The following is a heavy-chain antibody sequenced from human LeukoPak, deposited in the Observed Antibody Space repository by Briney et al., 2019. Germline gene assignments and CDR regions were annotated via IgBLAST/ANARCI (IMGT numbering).Heavy chain of an antibody. D-gene: IGHD6-13*01. CDR3: AKDTGRIYEAGTVEESEGLFDF. CDR1: GYTFTGYY. CDR2: INPNSGGT. Sequence: ASVKVSFKASGYTFTGYYMHWVRQAPGQGLEWMGWINPNSGGTNYAQKFQGRVTMTRDTSISTAYMEPSRLRSDDTAVYYCAKDTGRIYEAGTVEESEGLFDFWGQGNLVTVSS. V-gene: IGHV1-2*02. J-gene: IGHJ4*02.